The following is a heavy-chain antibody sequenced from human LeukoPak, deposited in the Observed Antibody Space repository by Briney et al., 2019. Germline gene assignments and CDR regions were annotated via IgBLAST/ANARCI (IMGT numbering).Heavy chain of an antibody. D-gene: IGHD5-24*01. CDR3: ARATSARTYDY. CDR1: GFTFSSYS. CDR2: ITPSGDAT. J-gene: IGHJ4*02. Sequence: GGSLRLSSAASGFTFSSYSMTCVRQAPGKGLEWVSSITPSGDATYYADSVRGRFTISRDNSKNTLYVQMNSLRAEDTAVYYCARATSARTYDYWGQGTLVTVTS. V-gene: IGHV3-23*01.